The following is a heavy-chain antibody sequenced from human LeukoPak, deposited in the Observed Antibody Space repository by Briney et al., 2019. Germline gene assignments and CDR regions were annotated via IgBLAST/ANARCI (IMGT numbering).Heavy chain of an antibody. D-gene: IGHD3-3*01. V-gene: IGHV3-23*01. CDR3: AKDKTYYDFWSGHDAFDM. Sequence: PGGSLRLSCAASGFTFSNYAMSWVRQAPGKGLEWVSVISGSGDSTYYADSVKGRFTISRDNSKNRLYLQMNSLRAEDTAVYYCAKDKTYYDFWSGHDAFDMWGQGTMVTVSS. J-gene: IGHJ3*02. CDR2: ISGSGDST. CDR1: GFTFSNYA.